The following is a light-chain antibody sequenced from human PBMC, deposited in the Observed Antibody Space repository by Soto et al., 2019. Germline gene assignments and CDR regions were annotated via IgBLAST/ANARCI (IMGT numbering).Light chain of an antibody. CDR3: QQRSNWPPWYT. V-gene: IGKV3-11*01. J-gene: IGKJ2*01. CDR1: QSVSSY. CDR2: DAS. Sequence: EIVLTQSPATLSLSPGERATLSCRASQSVSSYLAWYQQKPGQAPRLLIYDASNRATGIPARFSGSGSGTDFTLTISSLEPEDFAVYYCQQRSNWPPWYTFGQGTKLDI.